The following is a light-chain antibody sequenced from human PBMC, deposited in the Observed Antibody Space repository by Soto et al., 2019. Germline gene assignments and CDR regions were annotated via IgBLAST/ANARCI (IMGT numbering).Light chain of an antibody. CDR2: RDS. CDR1: SSSIGSNY. CDR3: AAWDDSLRGGV. Sequence: QAVVTQPPSASGTPGQRVTISCSESSSSIGSNYIYWYQQLPGTAPKLLIYRDSQRLSGVPDRFSGSKSGTSASLAISGLRSEDEADYYCAAWDDSLRGGVFGGGTKLTVL. J-gene: IGLJ3*02. V-gene: IGLV1-47*01.